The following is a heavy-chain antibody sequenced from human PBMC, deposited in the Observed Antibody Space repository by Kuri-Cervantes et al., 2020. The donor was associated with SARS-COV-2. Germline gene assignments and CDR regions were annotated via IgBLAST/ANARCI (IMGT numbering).Heavy chain of an antibody. CDR2: IGSSSSTI. Sequence: GESLKISCTASGFTFSSYSMNWVRQAPGKGLEWVSYIGSSSSTIYYADSVKGRFTISRDNAKNSLYLQMNSLRAEDTAVYYCATEGDQWLVKSDAFDIWGQGTMVTVSS. D-gene: IGHD6-19*01. CDR1: GFTFSSYS. J-gene: IGHJ3*02. CDR3: ATEGDQWLVKSDAFDI. V-gene: IGHV3-48*04.